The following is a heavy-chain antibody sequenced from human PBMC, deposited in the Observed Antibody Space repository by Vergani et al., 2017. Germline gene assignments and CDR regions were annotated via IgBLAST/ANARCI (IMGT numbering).Heavy chain of an antibody. CDR1: GGSLSSYY. Sequence: QVQLQESGPGLVKPSETLSLTCTVSGGSLSSYYWCWIRQPPGKGLEWIGYIYYSGSTNYNPSLKSRVTISVDTSKNQFSLKLSSVTAADTAVYYCARERIGGDAFDIWGQGTMVTVSS. CDR2: IYYSGST. J-gene: IGHJ3*02. D-gene: IGHD3-16*02. V-gene: IGHV4-59*01. CDR3: ARERIGGDAFDI.